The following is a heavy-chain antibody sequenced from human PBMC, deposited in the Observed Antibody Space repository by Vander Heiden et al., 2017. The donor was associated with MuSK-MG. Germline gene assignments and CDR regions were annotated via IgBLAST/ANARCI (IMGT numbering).Heavy chain of an antibody. Sequence: QVQLPESGPGLVKPSETLSLPCTVSGYSLSSGYYGGWIRQPPGKGLEWIGSIYHRVSTYHHPSLKSRVTRSVDTSKNQFSLKLSSVTVPDPAVYYCARHSRWVDDILPEAFDIWCEGPM. CDR2: IYHRVST. V-gene: IGHV4-38-2*02. D-gene: IGHD3-9*01. J-gene: IGHJ3*02. CDR1: GYSLSSGYY. CDR3: ARHSRWVDDILPEAFDI.